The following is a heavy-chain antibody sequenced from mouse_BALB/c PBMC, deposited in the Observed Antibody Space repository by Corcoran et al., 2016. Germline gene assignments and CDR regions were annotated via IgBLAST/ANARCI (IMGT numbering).Heavy chain of an antibody. Sequence: QVQLQQSGPELVKPGASVKMSCKASGSTFTDYVISWVKQRTGQGLEWIGEIYPGSGSTYYNEKFKGKATLTADKSSNTAYMQLSSLTSEDSAVYFCARWGSFAYWGQGTLVTVSA. CDR3: ARWGSFAY. CDR2: IYPGSGST. J-gene: IGHJ3*01. CDR1: GSTFTDYV. V-gene: IGHV1-81*01.